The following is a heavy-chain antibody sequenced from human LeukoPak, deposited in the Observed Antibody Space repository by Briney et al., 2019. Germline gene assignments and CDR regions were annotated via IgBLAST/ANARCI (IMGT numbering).Heavy chain of an antibody. CDR3: ARDRGYCSGGSCYSGYYYYYMDV. D-gene: IGHD2-15*01. J-gene: IGHJ6*03. Sequence: PSETLSLTCTVAGGSISRYYWSWIRQPAGKGLEWIGRIYTCGSNNYNPSLKSRVTISVDKSKNQFSLKLSSVTAADTAVYYCARDRGYCSGGSCYSGYYYYYMDVWGKGTTVTVSS. V-gene: IGHV4-4*07. CDR2: IYTCGSN. CDR1: GGSISRYY.